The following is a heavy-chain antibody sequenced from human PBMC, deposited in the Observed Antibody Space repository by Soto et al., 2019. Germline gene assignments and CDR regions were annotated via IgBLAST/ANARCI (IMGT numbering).Heavy chain of an antibody. D-gene: IGHD3-3*01. V-gene: IGHV4-34*01. Sequence: QVQLQQWGAGLLKPSETLSLTCAVYGGSFSGYYWSWIRQPPGKGLEWIGEINHSGSTNYNPSLKSRVTISVDTSKNQFSLKLSSVTAADTAVYYCARGLNYDCWSGYYYWGQGTLVTVSS. CDR1: GGSFSGYY. CDR3: ARGLNYDCWSGYYY. J-gene: IGHJ4*02. CDR2: INHSGST.